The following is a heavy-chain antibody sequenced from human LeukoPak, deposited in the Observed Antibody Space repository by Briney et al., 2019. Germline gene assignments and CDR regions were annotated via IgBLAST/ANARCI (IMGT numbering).Heavy chain of an antibody. CDR2: ISYDGSNK. D-gene: IGHD3-22*01. CDR3: AKDILAVVDEKDLNYFDY. CDR1: GFTFSSYG. V-gene: IGHV3-30*18. J-gene: IGHJ4*02. Sequence: PGGSLRLSCAASGFTFSSYGMHWVRQAPGKGLEWVAVISYDGSNKYYADSVKGRFTISRDNSKNTLYLQMNSLRAEDTAVYYFAKDILAVVDEKDLNYFDYWGQGTLVTVSS.